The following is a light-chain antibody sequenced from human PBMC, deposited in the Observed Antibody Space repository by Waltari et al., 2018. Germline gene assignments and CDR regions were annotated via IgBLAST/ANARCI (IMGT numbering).Light chain of an antibody. CDR2: EVS. Sequence: QSALTQPPSASGSPGQSVTISCTGTSRDVGGYNYVSWYQQHPGKAPKLMIYEVSKRPSGFPDRFSGSKSGNTASLTVSGLQAEDEADYYCSSYAGSNNLVFGGGTKLTVL. J-gene: IGLJ2*01. CDR1: SRDVGGYNY. CDR3: SSYAGSNNLV. V-gene: IGLV2-8*01.